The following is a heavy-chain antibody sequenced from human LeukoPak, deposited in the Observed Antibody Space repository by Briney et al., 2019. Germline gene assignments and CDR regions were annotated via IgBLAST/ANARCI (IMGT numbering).Heavy chain of an antibody. Sequence: SVKVSCKASGFTFTTSAMQWVRQARGQRLEWIGWIVVGSGNTNYAQKFQERVTITRDMSTSTAYMELSSLRSEDTAVYYCAAAYRYFYDRGGYFDYWGQGTPVTVSS. CDR3: AAAYRYFYDRGGYFDY. V-gene: IGHV1-58*02. CDR1: GFTFTTSA. CDR2: IVVGSGNT. D-gene: IGHD3-22*01. J-gene: IGHJ4*02.